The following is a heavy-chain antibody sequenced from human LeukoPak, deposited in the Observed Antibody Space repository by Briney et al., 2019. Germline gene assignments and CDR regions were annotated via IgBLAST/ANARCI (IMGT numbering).Heavy chain of an antibody. J-gene: IGHJ4*02. CDR3: ARGYYDILTGYHPGYYFDY. CDR2: IKQDGSEK. D-gene: IGHD3-9*01. Sequence: GGSLRLSCAASGFTFSSYWMSWVRQAPGRGLEWVANIKQDGSEKYYVDSVKGRFTISRDNAKNSLYLQMNSLRAEDTAVYYCARGYYDILTGYHPGYYFDYWGQGTLVTVSS. V-gene: IGHV3-7*01. CDR1: GFTFSSYW.